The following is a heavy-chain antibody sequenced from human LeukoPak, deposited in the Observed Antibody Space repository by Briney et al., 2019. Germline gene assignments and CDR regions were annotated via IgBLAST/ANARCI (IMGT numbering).Heavy chain of an antibody. CDR3: AKDGFGGHYYGSGSYPN. D-gene: IGHD3-10*01. CDR1: GFTFSSYG. J-gene: IGHJ4*02. CDR2: ISYDGSNK. V-gene: IGHV3-30*18. Sequence: PGGSLRLSCAASGFTFSSYGMHWVRQAPGKGLEWVAVISYDGSNKYYADSVKGRFTISRDNSKNTLYLQMNSLRAEDTAVYYCAKDGFGGHYYGSGSYPNWGQGTLVTVSS.